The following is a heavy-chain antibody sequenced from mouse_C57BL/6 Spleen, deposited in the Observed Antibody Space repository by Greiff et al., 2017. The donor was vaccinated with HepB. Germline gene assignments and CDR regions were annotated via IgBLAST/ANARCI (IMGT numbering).Heavy chain of an antibody. D-gene: IGHD2-10*01. CDR1: GFTFSSYA. Sequence: EVQLVESGGGLVKPGGSLKLSCAASGFTFSSYAMSWVRQTPEKRLEWVATISDGGSYTYYPDNVKGRFTISRDNAKNNLYLQMSHLKSEDTAMYYCARDLSYYATTGYFDYWGQGTTLTVSS. CDR2: ISDGGSYT. CDR3: ARDLSYYATTGYFDY. J-gene: IGHJ2*01. V-gene: IGHV5-4*01.